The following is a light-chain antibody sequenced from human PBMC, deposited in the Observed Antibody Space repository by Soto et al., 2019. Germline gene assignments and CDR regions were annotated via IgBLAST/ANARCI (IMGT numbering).Light chain of an antibody. CDR3: QQTFGKPLVT. CDR1: QSISSY. Sequence: DIQMTQSPSSLSASVVDRVTITFRASQSISSYLNWYQQKPGKAPKLLIYAASSLQSGVPSRFSGSGSGTDFTLTISSLQPEDFAIYYCQQTFGKPLVTFGQGTRLEIK. J-gene: IGKJ5*01. CDR2: AAS. V-gene: IGKV1-39*01.